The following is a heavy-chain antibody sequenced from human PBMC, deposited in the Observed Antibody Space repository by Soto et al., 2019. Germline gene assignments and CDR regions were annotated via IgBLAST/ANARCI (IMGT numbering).Heavy chain of an antibody. Sequence: ASGKVSCRASGYTFTCYAMYWVRQAPGQRLEWMGWINAGNGNTKYSQKFQGRVTITRDASASTAYMELSSLRSEDTAVYYCAGVTRGYSGYDRTYYFDYWGQGTLVTVSS. J-gene: IGHJ4*01. CDR1: GYTFTCYA. CDR2: INAGNGNT. CDR3: AGVTRGYSGYDRTYYFDY. V-gene: IGHV1-3*01. D-gene: IGHD5-12*01.